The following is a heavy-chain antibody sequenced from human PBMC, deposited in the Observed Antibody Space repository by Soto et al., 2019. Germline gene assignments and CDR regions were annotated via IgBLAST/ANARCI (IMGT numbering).Heavy chain of an antibody. CDR2: ISYDGSNK. CDR3: AVPTYDYVWGRYPKTPSDY. J-gene: IGHJ4*02. Sequence: LRLSCAASGFTFSSYAMHWVRQAPGKGLEWVAVISYDGSNKYYADSVKGRFTISRDNSKNTLYLQMNSLRAEDTAVYYCAVPTYDYVWGRYPKTPSDYWGQGTLVTVSS. D-gene: IGHD3-16*02. CDR1: GFTFSSYA. V-gene: IGHV3-30-3*01.